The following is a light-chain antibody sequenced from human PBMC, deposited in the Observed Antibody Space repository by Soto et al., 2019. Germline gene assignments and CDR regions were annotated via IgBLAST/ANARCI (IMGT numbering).Light chain of an antibody. CDR3: QSYDSSLSAHV. CDR1: SSNIGAGYD. V-gene: IGLV1-40*01. Sequence: QSVLTQPASVSGSPGQSVTISCTGSSSNIGAGYDVHWYQQLPGTAPKLLIYGNSNRPSGVPDRFSGSKSGTSASLAITGLQAEDEADYYCQSYDSSLSAHVFGTGTKVTVL. J-gene: IGLJ1*01. CDR2: GNS.